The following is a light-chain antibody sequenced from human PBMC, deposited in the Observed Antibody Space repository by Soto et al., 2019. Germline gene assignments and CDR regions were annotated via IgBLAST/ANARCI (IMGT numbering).Light chain of an antibody. V-gene: IGKV1-9*01. CDR2: AAS. Sequence: DIQLTQSPSFLSASVGDRVTITCRASQGIRSFLAWYQQKPGKAPKLLIYAASTLQSGVASRFSGSGSGKEFALTLSSLQPEDFATYYCPKRTSYSRTFGQGTKVDIK. J-gene: IGKJ1*01. CDR1: QGIRSF. CDR3: PKRTSYSRT.